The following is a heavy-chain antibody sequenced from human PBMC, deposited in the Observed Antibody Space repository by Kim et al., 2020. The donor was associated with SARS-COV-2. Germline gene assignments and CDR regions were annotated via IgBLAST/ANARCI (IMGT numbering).Heavy chain of an antibody. CDR2: IYHGGST. D-gene: IGHD6-6*01. Sequence: SETLSLTCAVSGGSISSTNWWSWVRQPPGKGLEWIGEIYHGGSTNYNPSLKSRVTISVDKSKNQFSLNLSSVTAADTAVYYCARKGGAASLDYWGQGTLFTVSS. V-gene: IGHV4-4*02. CDR3: ARKGGAASLDY. J-gene: IGHJ4*02. CDR1: GGSISSTNW.